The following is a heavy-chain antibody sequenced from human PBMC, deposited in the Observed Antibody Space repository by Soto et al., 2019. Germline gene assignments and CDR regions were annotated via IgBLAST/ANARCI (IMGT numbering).Heavy chain of an antibody. Sequence: PGVSLRLSCAASGFTVSSNYMSWVRQAPGKGLEWVSVIYSGGSTYYADSVKGRFTISRHNSKNTLYLQMNSLRAEDTAVYYCARNELSGSNYYYYMDVWGKGTTVTVSS. CDR3: ARNELSGSNYYYYMDV. D-gene: IGHD3-3*01. CDR2: IYSGGST. V-gene: IGHV3-53*04. CDR1: GFTVSSNY. J-gene: IGHJ6*03.